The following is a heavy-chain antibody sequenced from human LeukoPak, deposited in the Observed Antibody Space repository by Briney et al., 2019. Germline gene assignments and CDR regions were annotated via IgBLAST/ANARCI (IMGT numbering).Heavy chain of an antibody. D-gene: IGHD3-22*01. J-gene: IGHJ4*02. V-gene: IGHV1-69*13. Sequence: ASVKVSCKASGGTFSSYAISWVRQAPGQGLEWMGGIIPIFGTANYAQKFQGRVTITADESTSTAYMELSSLRSEDTAVYYCAREPHVSSGYRYYFDYWGQGTLVTVSS. CDR2: IIPIFGTA. CDR1: GGTFSSYA. CDR3: AREPHVSSGYRYYFDY.